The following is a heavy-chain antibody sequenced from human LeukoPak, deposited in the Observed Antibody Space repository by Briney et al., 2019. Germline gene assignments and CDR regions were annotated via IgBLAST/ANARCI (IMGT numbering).Heavy chain of an antibody. V-gene: IGHV1-69*13. J-gene: IGHJ6*03. D-gene: IGHD3-3*01. CDR1: GGTFSSYA. Sequence: SVKVSCKASGGTFSSYAISWVRQAPGQGLEWMGGIIPIFGTANYAQKFQGRVTVTADEFTSTAYMELSSLRSEDTAVYYCARDPPQDFGVVIMGGDYYMDVWGKGTTVTVSS. CDR2: IIPIFGTA. CDR3: ARDPPQDFGVVIMGGDYYMDV.